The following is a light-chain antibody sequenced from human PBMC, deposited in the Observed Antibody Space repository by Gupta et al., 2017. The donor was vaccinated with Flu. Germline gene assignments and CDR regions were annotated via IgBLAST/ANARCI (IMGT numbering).Light chain of an antibody. CDR1: QSVLYSSNNKNY. Sequence: DLVMYQSPASMAVALGERATINCKSSQSVLYSSNNKNYLAWYQQKPGQPPKLLIYWASIRESGVPDRFSGSGSETDFTLKISRLQAEDVAVYYCKQYYSIPFTFGPGTKVDIK. CDR2: WAS. V-gene: IGKV4-1*01. CDR3: KQYYSIPFT. J-gene: IGKJ3*01.